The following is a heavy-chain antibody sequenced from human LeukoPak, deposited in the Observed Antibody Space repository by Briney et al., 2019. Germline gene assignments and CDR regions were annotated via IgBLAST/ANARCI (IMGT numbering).Heavy chain of an antibody. CDR2: ISSSSSYI. V-gene: IGHV3-21*01. Sequence: PGGSLRLSCAASGFTFSSYSMNWVRQAPGKGLEWVSSISSSSSYIYYADSVKGRFTISRDNAKNSLYLQMNSLRAEDTAVYYCARVKSDYGSGSDYWGQGTLVTVSS. CDR3: ARVKSDYGSGSDY. D-gene: IGHD3-10*01. CDR1: GFTFSSYS. J-gene: IGHJ4*02.